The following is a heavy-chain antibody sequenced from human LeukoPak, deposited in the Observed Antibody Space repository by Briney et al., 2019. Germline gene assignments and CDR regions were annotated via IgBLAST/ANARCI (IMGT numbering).Heavy chain of an antibody. Sequence: GGSRRLSCAASGFTLSGYWMHWVGQAPGKGLVWVSRINSDGSSTSYADSVKGRFTISRDNAKNTLYLQMNSLRAEDTAVYYCAREGYDSSGYRIYYYYGMDVWGQGTTVTVSS. CDR2: INSDGSST. CDR3: AREGYDSSGYRIYYYYGMDV. J-gene: IGHJ6*02. V-gene: IGHV3-74*01. D-gene: IGHD3-22*01. CDR1: GFTLSGYW.